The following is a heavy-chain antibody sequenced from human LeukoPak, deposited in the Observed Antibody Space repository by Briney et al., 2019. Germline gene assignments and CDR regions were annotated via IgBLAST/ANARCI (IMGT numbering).Heavy chain of an antibody. V-gene: IGHV4-4*02. D-gene: IGHD6-19*01. CDR3: ATEIRTANSSGWFSLRY. CDR2: IYHSGST. Sequence: SGTLSLTCAVSGGSISSSHWWNWVRQPPGKGLEWIGEIYHSGSTKYNPSLKSRVTISVDKSKNQFSLKVSSVTAADTAVYYCATEIRTANSSGWFSLRYWGQGTLVTVSS. J-gene: IGHJ4*02. CDR1: GGSISSSHW.